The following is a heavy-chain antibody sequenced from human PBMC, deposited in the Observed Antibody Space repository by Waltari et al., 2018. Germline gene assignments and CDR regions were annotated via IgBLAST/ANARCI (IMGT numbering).Heavy chain of an antibody. D-gene: IGHD3-10*01. Sequence: QVQLQQWGAGLLKPSETLSLTCAVYGGSFSGYYWSWLRQPPGKGLEWIGEINHSGSTNYNPSLKSRVTISVDTSKNQFSLKLSSVTAADTAVYYCARGHGLLWFGEYYYFDYWGQGTLVTVSS. CDR3: ARGHGLLWFGEYYYFDY. CDR2: INHSGST. J-gene: IGHJ4*02. V-gene: IGHV4-34*01. CDR1: GGSFSGYY.